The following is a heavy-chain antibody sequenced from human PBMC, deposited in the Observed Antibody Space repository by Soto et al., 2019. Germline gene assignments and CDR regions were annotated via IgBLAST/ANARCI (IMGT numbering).Heavy chain of an antibody. D-gene: IGHD2-15*01. V-gene: IGHV3-23*01. J-gene: IGHJ4*02. CDR1: GFTFSSYA. CDR2: ISGSGGST. CDR3: ANCTSVVVEPGAVFAY. Sequence: GGSLRLSCAASGFTFSSYAMSWVRQAPGKGLEWVSAISGSGGSTYYADSVKGRFTISRDNSKNTLYLQMNSLRAEDTAVYYCANCTSVVVEPGAVFAYCGRGTVVTVSA.